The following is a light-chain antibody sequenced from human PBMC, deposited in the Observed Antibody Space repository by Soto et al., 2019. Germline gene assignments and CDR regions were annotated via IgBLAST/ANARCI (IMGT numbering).Light chain of an antibody. Sequence: EIVMTQSPATLSMSPGKRATLSCRASQTVLSNLAWYQQKPGQAPRLLIYGASTRATGIPARFSGSGSGAEFTLTISSLQSEDFAVYYCQQYNNWPITFGQGTRLEIK. CDR1: QTVLSN. CDR3: QQYNNWPIT. V-gene: IGKV3-15*01. J-gene: IGKJ5*01. CDR2: GAS.